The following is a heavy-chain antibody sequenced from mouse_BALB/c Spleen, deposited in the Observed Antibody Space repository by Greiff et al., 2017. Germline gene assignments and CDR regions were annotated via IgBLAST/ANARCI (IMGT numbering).Heavy chain of an antibody. V-gene: IGHV14-3*02. CDR1: GFNIKDTY. CDR3: AREMGWLLPGFAY. Sequence: EVQLQESGAELVKPGASVKLSCTASGFNIKDTYMHWVKQRPEQGLEWIGRIDPANGNTKYDPKFQGKATITADTSSNTAYLQLSSLTSEDTAVYYCAREMGWLLPGFAYWGQGTLVTVSA. J-gene: IGHJ3*01. CDR2: IDPANGNT. D-gene: IGHD2-3*01.